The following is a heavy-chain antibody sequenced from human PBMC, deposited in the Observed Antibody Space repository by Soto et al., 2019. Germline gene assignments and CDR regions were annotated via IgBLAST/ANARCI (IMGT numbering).Heavy chain of an antibody. D-gene: IGHD3-9*01. V-gene: IGHV3-23*01. CDR2: ISGSGGST. J-gene: IGHJ6*02. CDR3: AKGRLRSVYFVGSLDV. CDR1: GFTFSSYA. Sequence: GRSMRLSCAASGFTFSSYAISWDRQAPGKGMEWVSAISGSGGSTYYADSVKGRFTISRDNSKNTLYLQMNSLRAEDTAVYYCAKGRLRSVYFVGSLDVWGQGTTVTVSS.